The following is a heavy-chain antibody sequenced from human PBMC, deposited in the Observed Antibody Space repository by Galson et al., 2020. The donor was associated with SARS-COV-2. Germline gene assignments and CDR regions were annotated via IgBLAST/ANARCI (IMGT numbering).Heavy chain of an antibody. J-gene: IGHJ5*02. CDR3: ARHELGYCSGGSCYSGIRFDP. CDR1: GGSISSSSYY. D-gene: IGHD2-15*01. V-gene: IGHV4-39*01. CDR2: IYYSGST. Sequence: SETLSLTCTVSGGSISSSSYYWGWIRQPPGKELEWIGSIYYSGSTYYNPSHKSRVTISVDTSNNQFSLNLSSVTAADTAVYYCARHELGYCSGGSCYSGIRFDPWGQGALVTVSS.